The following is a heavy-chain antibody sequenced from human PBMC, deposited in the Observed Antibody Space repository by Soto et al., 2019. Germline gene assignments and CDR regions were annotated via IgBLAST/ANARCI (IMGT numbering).Heavy chain of an antibody. CDR3: ARAYSGRLPRRADYYYAIDV. D-gene: IGHD2-15*01. J-gene: IGHJ6*02. CDR1: GFSFSTYD. V-gene: IGHV3-13*05. CDR2: IGSADDP. Sequence: GGSLGLSCAASGFSFSTYDMHWVRQVSGKGLEWVSAIGSADDPYYLGSVKGRFTISRENAKNSLYLQMNSLRAGDTAVYYCARAYSGRLPRRADYYYAIDVWGLGTTVTVSS.